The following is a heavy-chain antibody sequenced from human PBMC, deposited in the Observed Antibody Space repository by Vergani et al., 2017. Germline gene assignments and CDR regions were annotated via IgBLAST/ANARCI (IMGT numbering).Heavy chain of an antibody. CDR2: TYPGDSDT. CDR3: ARLNVIVVVKYYFDY. J-gene: IGHJ4*02. CDR1: GYSFSNNW. V-gene: IGHV5-51*01. D-gene: IGHD2-15*01. Sequence: EVQLVQSGAEVKKPGESLKISCKGSGYSFSNNWIAWVRQIPGKGLEWMGITYPGDSDTRYSPSFQGQVTISADKSSGTAYLQWSSLKASDTAMYYCARLNVIVVVKYYFDYWGQGTLVTVSS.